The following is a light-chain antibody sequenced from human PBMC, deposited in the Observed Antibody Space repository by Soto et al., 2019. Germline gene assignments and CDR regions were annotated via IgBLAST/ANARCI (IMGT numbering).Light chain of an antibody. CDR3: GTWDNSLRAVV. J-gene: IGLJ2*01. CDR1: SSNIGNNY. CDR2: DDN. V-gene: IGLV1-51*01. Sequence: QSVLTQPPSVSAAPGQTVTISCSGSSSNIGNNYVSWYQHLPGAAPKPLIYDDNKRPSGIPDRFSGSKSGTSATLGITGLQTGDEADFYCGTWDNSLRAVVFGGGTKLTVL.